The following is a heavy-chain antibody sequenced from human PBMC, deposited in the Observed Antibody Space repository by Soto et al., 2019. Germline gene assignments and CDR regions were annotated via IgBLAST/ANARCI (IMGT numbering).Heavy chain of an antibody. D-gene: IGHD6-6*01. V-gene: IGHV4-61*01. CDR2: IYYSGLT. Sequence: SETLSLTCTVSGGSVSSGRYYWSWIRQPPGKELEWIGYIYYSGLTIYSPSLKSRDAISKDTPKNRFSLILSSDTAADTAVYYCVRTPTSPRRFDSLSPRTMVTLS. CDR3: VRTPTSPRRFDS. CDR1: GGSVSSGRYY. J-gene: IGHJ5*01.